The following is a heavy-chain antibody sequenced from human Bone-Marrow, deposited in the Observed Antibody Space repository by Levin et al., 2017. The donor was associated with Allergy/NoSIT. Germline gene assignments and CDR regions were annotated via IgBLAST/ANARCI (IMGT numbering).Heavy chain of an antibody. D-gene: IGHD6-19*01. CDR1: GGSISSRAHH. J-gene: IGHJ4*02. V-gene: IGHV4-39*01. CDR2: IYFSGRT. Sequence: SQTLSLTCTVSGGSISSRAHHWGWIRQPPGKGLEWIGSIYFSGRTFYNPSLESRVTISVDTSKNQFSLKLTSVAAADTAVFYCVAGSGYQDFWGQGILISVSS. CDR3: VAGSGYQDF.